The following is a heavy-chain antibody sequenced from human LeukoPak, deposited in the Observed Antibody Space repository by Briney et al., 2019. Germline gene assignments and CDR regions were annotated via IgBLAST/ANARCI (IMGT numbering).Heavy chain of an antibody. CDR1: GGTFSSYA. J-gene: IGHJ6*03. CDR3: ARVGSYDILTGYNYYYYYMDV. D-gene: IGHD3-9*01. V-gene: IGHV1-69*06. Sequence: GASVKVSCKASGGTFSSYAISWVRQAPGQGLEWMGGIIPIFGTANYAQKFQGRVTITADKSTSTAYMELSSLRSEDTAVYYCARVGSYDILTGYNYYYYYMDVWGKGTTVTVSS. CDR2: IIPIFGTA.